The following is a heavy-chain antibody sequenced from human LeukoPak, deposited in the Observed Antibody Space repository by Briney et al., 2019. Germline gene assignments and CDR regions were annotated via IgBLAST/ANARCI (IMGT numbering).Heavy chain of an antibody. V-gene: IGHV3-53*01. CDR2: IYSGGST. J-gene: IGHJ6*02. CDR1: GFTVSSNY. CDR3: ARHSGSYYPYYYYGMDV. D-gene: IGHD1-26*01. Sequence: GGSLRLSCAASGFTVSSNYMSWVRQAPGKGLEWVSVIYSGGSTYYADSVKGRFTISRDNSKNTLYPQMNSLRAEDAAVYYCARHSGSYYPYYYYGMDVWGQGTTVTVSS.